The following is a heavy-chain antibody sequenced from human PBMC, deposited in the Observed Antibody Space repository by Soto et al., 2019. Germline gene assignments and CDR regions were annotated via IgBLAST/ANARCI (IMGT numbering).Heavy chain of an antibody. CDR2: IIPIFGTA. J-gene: IGHJ5*02. CDR1: GGTFSSYA. D-gene: IGHD1-26*01. CDR3: ASSRRGGAIIVGATTWFDP. V-gene: IGHV1-69*01. Sequence: QVQLVQSGAEVKKPGSSVKVSCKASGGTFSSYAISWVRQAPGQGLEWMGGIIPIFGTANYAQKFQGRVTITADESTSTAYRELSSLRSEDTAVYYCASSRRGGAIIVGATTWFDPWGQGTLVTVSS.